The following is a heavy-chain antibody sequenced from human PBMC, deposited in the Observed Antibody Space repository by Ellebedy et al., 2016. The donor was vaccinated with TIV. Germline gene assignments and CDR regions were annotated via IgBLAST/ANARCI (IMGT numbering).Heavy chain of an antibody. CDR1: GYSFTDYW. Sequence: KVSCKGFGYSFTDYWIGWVRQMPGKGLEWMGIIYPGDSDIRYSPSFQGQVTLSADKSISTAYLQWSSLKASDTAMYYCARHAGSWFSGGSKAVVYWGQGTLVTVSS. J-gene: IGHJ4*02. D-gene: IGHD6-13*01. CDR3: ARHAGSWFSGGSKAVVY. CDR2: IYPGDSDI. V-gene: IGHV5-51*01.